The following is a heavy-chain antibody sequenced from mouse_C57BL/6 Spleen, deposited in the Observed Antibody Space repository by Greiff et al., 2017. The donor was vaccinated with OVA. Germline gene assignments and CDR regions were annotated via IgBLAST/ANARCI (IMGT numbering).Heavy chain of an antibody. V-gene: IGHV1-26*01. J-gene: IGHJ4*01. D-gene: IGHD1-1*01. CDR3: ARTEDYYGSYYAMDY. CDR1: GYTFTDYY. CDR2: INPNNGGT. Sequence: EVQLQQSGPELVKPGASVKISCKASGYTFTDYYMNWVKQSHGKSLEWIGDINPNNGGTSYNQKFKGKATLTVDKSSSTAYMELRSLTSEDSAVYYGARTEDYYGSYYAMDYWGQGTSVTVSS.